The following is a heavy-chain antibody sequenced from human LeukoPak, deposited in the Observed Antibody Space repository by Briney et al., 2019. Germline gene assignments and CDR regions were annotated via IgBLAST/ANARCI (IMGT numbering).Heavy chain of an antibody. D-gene: IGHD1-7*01. V-gene: IGHV4-34*01. CDR2: INDSGRI. Sequence: PSETLSLTCAVYGGSFSNYYWSWIRQPPGKGLEWIGEINDSGRINYNPSLMSRVTISVDTSKNQFSLRLTSVTARDTAVYYCARRWNYGRNYFIDVWGKGATVSVSS. CDR3: ARRWNYGRNYFIDV. CDR1: GGSFSNYY. J-gene: IGHJ6*04.